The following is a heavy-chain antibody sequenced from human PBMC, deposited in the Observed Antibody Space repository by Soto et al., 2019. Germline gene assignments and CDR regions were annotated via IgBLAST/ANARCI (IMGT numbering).Heavy chain of an antibody. Sequence: SETLSLTCTVSGDSIISGDYYWSWIRQTPGKGLEWIGYIYYSGDTNYNPSLKSRVIISVDTSKNQFSLKLSSVTAADTAVYYCAREGALLYFGNPDYYYTVGVWGQGTTVTVS. CDR1: GDSIISGDYY. J-gene: IGHJ6*02. D-gene: IGHD1-26*01. V-gene: IGHV4-30-4*01. CDR3: AREGALLYFGNPDYYYTVGV. CDR2: IYYSGDT.